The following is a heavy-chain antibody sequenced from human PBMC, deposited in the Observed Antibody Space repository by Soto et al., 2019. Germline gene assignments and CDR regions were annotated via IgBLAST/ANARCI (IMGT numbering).Heavy chain of an antibody. Sequence: PGESLKISCKGSGYSFAGYWITWVRQKPGKGLEWMGRIDPSDSQTYYSPSFRGHVTLSVTKSITTVFLQWSSLRASDTAMYYCATQIFGGDTRTNCMCNFDCWGQGTPVAVSS. J-gene: IGHJ4*02. CDR3: ATQIFGGDTRTNCMCNFDC. CDR1: GYSFAGYW. V-gene: IGHV5-10-1*01. D-gene: IGHD2-8*01. CDR2: IDPSDSQT.